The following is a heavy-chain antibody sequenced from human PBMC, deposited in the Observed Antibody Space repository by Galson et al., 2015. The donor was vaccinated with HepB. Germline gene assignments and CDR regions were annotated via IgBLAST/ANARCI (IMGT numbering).Heavy chain of an antibody. J-gene: IGHJ4*02. CDR3: TTGDVVWFGEFE. V-gene: IGHV3-15*01. CDR2: IKSKTDGGTT. CDR1: GFTFSNAW. Sequence: SLRLSCAASGFTFSNAWMSWVRQAPGKGLEWVGRIKSKTDGGTTDYAAPAKGRFTISRDDSKNTLYLQMNSLKTEDTAVYYCTTGDVVWFGEFEWGQGTLVTVSS. D-gene: IGHD3-10*01.